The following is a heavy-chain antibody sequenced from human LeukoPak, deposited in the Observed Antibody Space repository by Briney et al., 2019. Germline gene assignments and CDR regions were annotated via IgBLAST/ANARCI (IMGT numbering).Heavy chain of an antibody. Sequence: GGSLRLSCAASGFTFSSYGMHWVRQARGKGLEWGAFIRYDGSNKYYADSVKGRFTISRDNSKNTLYLQMNSLRAEDTAVYYCAKDLVPAAIFENFDYWGQGTLVTVSS. J-gene: IGHJ4*02. D-gene: IGHD2-2*01. CDR1: GFTFSSYG. CDR2: IRYDGSNK. CDR3: AKDLVPAAIFENFDY. V-gene: IGHV3-30*02.